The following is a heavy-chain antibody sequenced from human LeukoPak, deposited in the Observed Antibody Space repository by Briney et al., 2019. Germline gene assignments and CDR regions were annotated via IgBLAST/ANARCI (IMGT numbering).Heavy chain of an antibody. V-gene: IGHV5-51*01. CDR1: GYSFTSYW. D-gene: IGHD3-9*01. CDR3: ARQGSGLRYFDWEGDY. Sequence: GESLKISCKGSGYSFTSYWIGWVRQMPGKGLEWMGIIYPGDSDTRYSPSFQGQVTISADKSISTAYLQWSSLKASNTAMYYCARQGSGLRYFDWEGDYWGQGTLVTVSS. J-gene: IGHJ4*02. CDR2: IYPGDSDT.